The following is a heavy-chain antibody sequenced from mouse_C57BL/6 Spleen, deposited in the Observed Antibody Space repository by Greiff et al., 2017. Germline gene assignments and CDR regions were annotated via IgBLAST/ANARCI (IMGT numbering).Heavy chain of an antibody. CDR3: ALGITTVVATDWYFDV. CDR1: GYTFTGYW. CDR2: ILPGSGST. V-gene: IGHV1-9*01. Sequence: QVQLQQSGAELMKPGASVKLSCKATGYTFTGYWIEWVKQRPGHGLEWIGEILPGSGSTNYNEKFKGKATFTADTSSNTAYMQLSRLTTEDSAIYYCALGITTVVATDWYFDVWGTGTTVTVSS. J-gene: IGHJ1*03. D-gene: IGHD1-1*01.